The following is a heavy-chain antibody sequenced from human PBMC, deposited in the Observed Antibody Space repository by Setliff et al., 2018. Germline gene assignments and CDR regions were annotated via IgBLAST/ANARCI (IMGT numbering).Heavy chain of an antibody. CDR3: ARDSALHSYHYDSSGYLDY. D-gene: IGHD3-22*01. CDR1: GGSISTYY. Sequence: SETLSLTCTVSGGSISTYYWSWIRQTPVKGLEWIGYVYYSGTTNYNPLFKGRVTISVDRPKNQFSLKLSSVTAADTGVYYCARDSALHSYHYDSSGYLDYWGQGALVTVSS. V-gene: IGHV4-59*01. J-gene: IGHJ4*02. CDR2: VYYSGTT.